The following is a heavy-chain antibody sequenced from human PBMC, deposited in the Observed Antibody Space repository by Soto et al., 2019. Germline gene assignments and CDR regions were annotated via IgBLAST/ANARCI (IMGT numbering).Heavy chain of an antibody. Sequence: GGSLRLSCAASGFIFSDYNMNWIRQAPGKGLEWVSYITSTGDYTDYPDSVKGRFTITRDNAKSSLYLQIDSLRAEDTAVYYCARGEYYYGSGSYYVYWGQGTLVTVSS. V-gene: IGHV3-11*06. CDR3: ARGEYYYGSGSYYVY. D-gene: IGHD3-10*01. CDR1: GFIFSDYN. J-gene: IGHJ4*02. CDR2: ITSTGDYT.